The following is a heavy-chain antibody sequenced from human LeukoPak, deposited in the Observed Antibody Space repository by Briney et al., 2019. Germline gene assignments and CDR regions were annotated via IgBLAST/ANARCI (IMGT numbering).Heavy chain of an antibody. CDR1: GGTFSGYA. Sequence: SVKVSCKASGGTFSGYAISWVRQAPGQGLEWMGGIIPIFGTANYAQKFQGRVTITADESTSTAYMELSSLRSEDTAVYYCAREEKATDYFDYWGQGTLVTVSS. J-gene: IGHJ4*02. V-gene: IGHV1-69*01. CDR2: IIPIFGTA. CDR3: AREEKATDYFDY. D-gene: IGHD5-24*01.